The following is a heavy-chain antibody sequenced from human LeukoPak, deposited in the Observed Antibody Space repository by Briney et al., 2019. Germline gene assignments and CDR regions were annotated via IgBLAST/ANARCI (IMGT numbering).Heavy chain of an antibody. CDR1: GFTFSSYA. CDR2: ISYVGSNK. Sequence: GGSLRLSCAASGFTFSSYAMHWVRQAPGKGLEWLAVISYVGSNKYYADSVKGRFTISRDNSKNTLYLQMNSLRAEDTAVYYCAREDIAVAAPGDYWGQGTLVTVSS. V-gene: IGHV3-30-3*01. J-gene: IGHJ4*02. D-gene: IGHD6-19*01. CDR3: AREDIAVAAPGDY.